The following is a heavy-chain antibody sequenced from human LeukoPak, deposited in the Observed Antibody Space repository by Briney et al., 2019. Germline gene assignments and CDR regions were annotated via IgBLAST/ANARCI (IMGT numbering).Heavy chain of an antibody. CDR3: ARVGLRAYDFWSGYHNWFDP. CDR2: IYYSGST. Sequence: PSETLSLTCTVSGGSISSSSYYWGWIRQPPGKGLEWIGSIYYSGSTYYNPSLKSRVTISVDTSKNQFSLKLSSVTAADTAVYYCARVGLRAYDFWSGYHNWFDPWGQGTLVTASS. CDR1: GGSISSSSYY. J-gene: IGHJ5*02. D-gene: IGHD3-3*01. V-gene: IGHV4-39*07.